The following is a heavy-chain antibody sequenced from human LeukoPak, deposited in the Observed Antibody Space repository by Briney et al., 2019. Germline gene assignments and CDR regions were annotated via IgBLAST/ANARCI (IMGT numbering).Heavy chain of an antibody. V-gene: IGHV3-30*04. CDR3: ARDRLPGCSGGSCYSYYYYGMDV. CDR2: ISYDGSNK. D-gene: IGHD2-15*01. CDR1: GFTFSSYA. J-gene: IGHJ6*04. Sequence: GGSLRLSCAASGFTFSSYAIHWVRQAPGKGPERVAVISYDGSNKYYADSVKGRFTISRDNSKNTLYLQMNSLRAEDTAVYYCARDRLPGCSGGSCYSYYYYGMDVWGKGTTVTVSS.